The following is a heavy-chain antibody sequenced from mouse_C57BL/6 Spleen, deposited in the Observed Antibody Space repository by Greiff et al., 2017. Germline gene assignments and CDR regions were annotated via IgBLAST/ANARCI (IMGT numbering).Heavy chain of an antibody. J-gene: IGHJ3*01. CDR1: GFSLTSYG. CDR3: ARNGRTGTGFAY. CDR2: IWSGGST. D-gene: IGHD4-1*01. Sequence: VQLQQSGPGLVQPSQSLSITCTVSGFSLTSYGVHWVRQSPGKGLEWLGVIWSGGSTDYNAAFISRLSISKDNSKSQVFFKMNSLQADDTAIYYCARNGRTGTGFAYWGQGTLVTVSA. V-gene: IGHV2-2*01.